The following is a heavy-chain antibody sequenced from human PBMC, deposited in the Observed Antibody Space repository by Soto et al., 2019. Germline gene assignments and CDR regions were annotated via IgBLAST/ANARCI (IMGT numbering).Heavy chain of an antibody. CDR1: GFTVSSNY. D-gene: IGHD3-10*01. V-gene: IGHV3-53*04. CDR2: IYSGGST. CDR3: ARDLGLGRFGELAL. J-gene: IGHJ3*01. Sequence: EVQLVESGVGLVQPGGSLRLSCAASGFTVSSNYMSWVRQAPGKGLEWVSVIYSGGSTYYADSVKGRFTISRHNSKNTLYLQMNSLRAEDTAVYYCARDLGLGRFGELALWGQGTMVTVSS.